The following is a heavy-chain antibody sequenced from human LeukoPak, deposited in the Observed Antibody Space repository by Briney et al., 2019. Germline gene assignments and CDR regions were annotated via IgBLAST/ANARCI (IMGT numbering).Heavy chain of an antibody. CDR1: GFTFSSYA. Sequence: GGSLRLSCAASGFTFSSYAMSWVRQAPGKGLEWVSSISGSGGSTYYADSVKGQFTISRDNSKNTLYLQMNSLRAEDTAVYYCASILLLLIVVVTAVPFEDYWGQGTLVTVSS. CDR3: ASILLLLIVVVTAVPFEDY. D-gene: IGHD2-21*02. V-gene: IGHV3-23*01. CDR2: ISGSGGST. J-gene: IGHJ4*02.